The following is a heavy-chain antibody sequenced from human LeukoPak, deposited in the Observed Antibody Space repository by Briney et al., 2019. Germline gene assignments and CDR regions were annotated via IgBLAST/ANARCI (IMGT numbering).Heavy chain of an antibody. D-gene: IGHD6-13*01. CDR3: ARWHSSSWSRLAPDY. Sequence: GESLKISCKGSGYTFTTDWIGWVRQMPGKGLEWMGMIYPGDFDATYSPSFQGQVTISADKSISTAYLQWSSLKASDTAMYYCARWHSSSWSRLAPDYWGQGTLVTVSS. V-gene: IGHV5-51*01. CDR1: GYTFTTDW. CDR2: IYPGDFDA. J-gene: IGHJ4*02.